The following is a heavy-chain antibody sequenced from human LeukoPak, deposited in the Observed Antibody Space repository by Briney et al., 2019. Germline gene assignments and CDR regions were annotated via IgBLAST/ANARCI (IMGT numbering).Heavy chain of an antibody. D-gene: IGHD5-18*01. J-gene: IGHJ4*02. CDR2: INPSGGST. CDR1: GYTFTSYY. CDR3: ARDTDTAMATRARFDY. V-gene: IGHV1-46*01. Sequence: ASXKVSCKASGYTFTSYYMQWVRQAPGQGVEWMGIINPSGGSTSYAQKFQGRVTITRDTETSKVYMELSRLRDEDTAVYYCARDTDTAMATRARFDYWGQGTLVTVSS.